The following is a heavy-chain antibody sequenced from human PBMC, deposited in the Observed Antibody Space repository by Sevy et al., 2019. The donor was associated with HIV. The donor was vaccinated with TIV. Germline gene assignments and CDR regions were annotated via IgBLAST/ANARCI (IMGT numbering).Heavy chain of an antibody. D-gene: IGHD2-21*02. J-gene: IGHJ4*02. V-gene: IGHV3-23*01. CDR3: AKHIAYCGGDCYPPLYYFDY. Sequence: GGSLSLSCAASGFTFSNYGMSWVRQAPGKGLEWVSAISGSGYSTYYADSVKGRFTISRDKSKNTLYLQINSLRAGDTAVYYCAKHIAYCGGDCYPPLYYFDYWGQGTLVTVSS. CDR1: GFTFSNYG. CDR2: ISGSGYST.